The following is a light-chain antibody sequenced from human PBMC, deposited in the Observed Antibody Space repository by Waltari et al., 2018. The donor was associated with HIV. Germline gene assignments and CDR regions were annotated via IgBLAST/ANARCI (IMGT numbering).Light chain of an antibody. V-gene: IGLV2-14*03. J-gene: IGLJ3*02. Sequence: QSALTQPASVSGSLGPSITISCIGSSSYIGTYTHVSWYQQYPDKAPLLLIRDVNTRHSGIPFRFSASKSGKTATLTISGLQAEDEADYYCSSYITTGTILFGGGTKVTVL. CDR1: SSYIGTYTH. CDR3: SSYITTGTIL. CDR2: DVN.